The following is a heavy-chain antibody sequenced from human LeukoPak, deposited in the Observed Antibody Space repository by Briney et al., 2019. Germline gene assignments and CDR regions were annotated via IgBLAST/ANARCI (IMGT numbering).Heavy chain of an antibody. CDR3: ARGEYYFDY. CDR1: GFTFSSYD. Sequence: GGSLRLSCAASGFTFSSYDMNWVRQAPGKGLEWISYIRSSGSTIYYADSLKGRFTVSRDNAKNSLYLRMNNLRAEDTAVYYCARGEYYFDYWGQGTLVTVSS. J-gene: IGHJ4*02. V-gene: IGHV3-48*03. CDR2: IRSSGSTI.